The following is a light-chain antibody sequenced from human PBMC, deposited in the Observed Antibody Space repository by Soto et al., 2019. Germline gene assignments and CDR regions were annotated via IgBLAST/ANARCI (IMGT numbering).Light chain of an antibody. J-gene: IGLJ1*01. Sequence: QSALTQPASVSGSPGQSITISCTGTSSDVAGYNYVSWYQHHPGKAPKLMIYDVSNRPSGVSNRFSGSKSGNTASLTISGLQAEDEADYYCSSYTSSSTPYVFGTGTKVTVL. CDR2: DVS. CDR3: SSYTSSSTPYV. CDR1: SSDVAGYNY. V-gene: IGLV2-14*03.